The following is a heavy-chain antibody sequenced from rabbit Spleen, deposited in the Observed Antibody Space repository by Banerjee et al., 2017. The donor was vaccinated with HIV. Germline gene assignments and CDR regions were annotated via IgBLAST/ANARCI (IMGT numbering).Heavy chain of an antibody. CDR3: ARDLIGIIGWNFYL. CDR2: IYAGSSGTT. CDR1: GFSFNSGYD. V-gene: IGHV1S40*01. J-gene: IGHJ4*01. D-gene: IGHD1-1*01. Sequence: QSLEESGGGLVKPGASLTLTCKASGFSFNSGYDMCWVRQAPGKGLEWIACIYAGSSGTTYYANWAKGRFTISRTSSTTVTLRMTSLTAADTATYFCARDLIGIIGWNFYLWGPGTLVTVS.